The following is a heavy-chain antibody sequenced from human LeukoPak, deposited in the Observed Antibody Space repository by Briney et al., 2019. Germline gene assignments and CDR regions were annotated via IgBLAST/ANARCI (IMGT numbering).Heavy chain of an antibody. V-gene: IGHV1-46*01. CDR1: GYTFTSYY. D-gene: IGHD1-26*01. CDR3: AREYSGSSDPFDY. J-gene: IGHJ4*02. CDR2: INPGGCGT. Sequence: ASVKVSCKASGYTFTSYYMHWVRQAPGQGLEWMGIINPGGCGTSDAQEFQGRVTMTREPSTSTVYMELSSLRSEDTDVYYCAREYSGSSDPFDYWGQGTLVTVSS.